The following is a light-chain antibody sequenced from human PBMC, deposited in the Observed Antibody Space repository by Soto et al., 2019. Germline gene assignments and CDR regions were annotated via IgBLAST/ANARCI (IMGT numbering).Light chain of an antibody. CDR1: QSVSSN. Sequence: EIVMTQSPATLSVSPGERATLSCRASQSVSSNLAWYQQKHGQAPRLLIYGASTRATGIPARFSGSGSGTEFTLTISSLQSEDCAVYYCQQYNNWMTFGPGTKVEIK. J-gene: IGKJ1*01. CDR3: QQYNNWMT. V-gene: IGKV3-15*01. CDR2: GAS.